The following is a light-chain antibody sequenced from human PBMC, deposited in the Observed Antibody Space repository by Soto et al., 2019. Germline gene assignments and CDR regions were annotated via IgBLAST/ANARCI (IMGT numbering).Light chain of an antibody. Sequence: DIQMTQSPSSLSASVGDRVTISCRASQGINNDLGWYQQKPGKAPKRLIYEASTLQSGVPSRFSGSGSGTEFTLTISSLQPEDFATYSCLQHNDYPRTFGGGTQVAIK. CDR2: EAS. V-gene: IGKV1-17*01. CDR1: QGINND. J-gene: IGKJ4*01. CDR3: LQHNDYPRT.